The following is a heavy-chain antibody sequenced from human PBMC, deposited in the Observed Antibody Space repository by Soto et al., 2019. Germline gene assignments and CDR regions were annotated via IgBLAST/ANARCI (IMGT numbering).Heavy chain of an antibody. CDR3: ARVRYYYDSSGYYPGVFDY. J-gene: IGHJ4*02. V-gene: IGHV4-31*03. Sequence: SETLSLTCTVSGGSISSGGYHWSWIRQHPGKGLEWIGYIYYSGSTYYNPSLKSRVTISVDTSKNQFSLKLSSVTAADTAVYYCARVRYYYDSSGYYPGVFDYWGQGTLVIVSS. D-gene: IGHD3-22*01. CDR1: GGSISSGGYH. CDR2: IYYSGST.